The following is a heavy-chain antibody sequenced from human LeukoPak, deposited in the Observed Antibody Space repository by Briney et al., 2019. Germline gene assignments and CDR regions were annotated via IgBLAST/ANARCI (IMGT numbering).Heavy chain of an antibody. CDR3: ARDHRDPREFSSGWYGTFDY. J-gene: IGHJ4*02. CDR2: IIPIFGTA. Sequence: SVKVSCKASGGTFSSYAISWVRQAPGQGLEWMGRIIPIFGTANYAQKFPGRVTITTDESTSTAYMELSSLRSEDTAVYYCARDHRDPREFSSGWYGTFDYWGQGTLVTVSS. D-gene: IGHD6-19*01. CDR1: GGTFSSYA. V-gene: IGHV1-69*05.